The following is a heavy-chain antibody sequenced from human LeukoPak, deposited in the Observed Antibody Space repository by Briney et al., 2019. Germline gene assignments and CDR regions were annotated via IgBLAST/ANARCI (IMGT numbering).Heavy chain of an antibody. V-gene: IGHV4-30-4*08. J-gene: IGHJ6*03. CDR3: ARGTQEYCSSTSCRGAYYYYYMDV. D-gene: IGHD2-2*01. Sequence: PSQTLSLTCTVSGGSISSGDYYWSWIRQPPGKGLEWLGYIYYSGSTYYNPSLKSRVTISVDTSKNQFSLKLSSVTAADTAVYYCARGTQEYCSSTSCRGAYYYYYMDVWGKGTTVTVSS. CDR2: IYYSGST. CDR1: GGSISSGDYY.